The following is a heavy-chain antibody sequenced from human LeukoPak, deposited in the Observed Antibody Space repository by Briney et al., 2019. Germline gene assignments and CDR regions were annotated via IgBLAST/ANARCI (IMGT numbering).Heavy chain of an antibody. V-gene: IGHV3-20*04. CDR1: GFKFDDYG. CDR3: ARDELLNRNWFDP. CDR2: INWNGDST. Sequence: RPGGSLRLSCRGSGFKFDDYGVTWVRQAPGKGLEWVSDINWNGDSTGYAHSVRGRFTISRDNSKNSVYLQMNSLRVEDTAFYYCARDELLNRNWFDPWGQGTLVTVSS. D-gene: IGHD3-10*01. J-gene: IGHJ5*02.